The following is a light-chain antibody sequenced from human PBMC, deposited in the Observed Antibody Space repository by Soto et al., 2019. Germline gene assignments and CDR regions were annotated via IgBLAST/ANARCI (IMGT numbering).Light chain of an antibody. Sequence: DIQMTQSPSTLSGSVGDRVTIACRASQTISSWLAWYQQKPGKAPKLLIYKASTLKSGVPSRFSGSGSGTEFTLTISSLQPHDFETYYCQHYNSYSEAFGRGTKVEIX. J-gene: IGKJ4*02. CDR1: QTISSW. CDR2: KAS. CDR3: QHYNSYSEA. V-gene: IGKV1-5*03.